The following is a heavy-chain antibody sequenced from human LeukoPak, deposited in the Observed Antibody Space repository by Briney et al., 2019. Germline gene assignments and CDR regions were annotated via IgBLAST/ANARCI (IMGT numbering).Heavy chain of an antibody. D-gene: IGHD2-21*02. CDR3: ARDLVTAPGGD. V-gene: IGHV4-30-4*08. Sequence: LRLSCAASGFTFSSYAMSWVRQAPGKGLEWIGYISYSEKTYYNPSLKSRLTISVDMSKNQFFLNLYSVTAADTAVYFCARDLVTAPGGDWGLGTLVTVSS. CDR2: ISYSEKT. CDR1: GFTFSSYA. J-gene: IGHJ4*02.